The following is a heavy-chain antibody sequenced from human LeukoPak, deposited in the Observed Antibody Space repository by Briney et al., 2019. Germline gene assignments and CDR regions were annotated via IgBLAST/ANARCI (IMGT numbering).Heavy chain of an antibody. Sequence: ESGPTLVNPTQTLTLTCTFSGFSLSTSGMCVSWIRQPPGKALEWLALIDWDDDKYYSTSLKTRLTISKDTSKNQVVLTMTNMDPVDTATYYCARSYYYDSSGYGAFDIWGQGKMVTVSS. CDR1: GFSLSTSGMC. CDR3: ARSYYYDSSGYGAFDI. D-gene: IGHD3-22*01. V-gene: IGHV2-70*01. CDR2: IDWDDDK. J-gene: IGHJ3*02.